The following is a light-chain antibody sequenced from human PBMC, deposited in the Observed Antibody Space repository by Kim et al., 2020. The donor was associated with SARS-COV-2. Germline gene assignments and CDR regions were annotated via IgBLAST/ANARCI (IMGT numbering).Light chain of an antibody. CDR1: QSVSSN. J-gene: IGKJ1*01. V-gene: IGKV3-15*01. Sequence: PGERATLSRRARQSVSSNLAWYQQKPGQAPRLRIYGASTRATGIPARFSGSGSGTEFTLTISSLQSEDFAVYYCQQYNNWLTWTFGQGNKVDIK. CDR3: QQYNNWLTWT. CDR2: GAS.